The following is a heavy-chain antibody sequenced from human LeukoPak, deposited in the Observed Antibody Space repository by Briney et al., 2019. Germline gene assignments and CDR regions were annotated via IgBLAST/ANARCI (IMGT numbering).Heavy chain of an antibody. CDR1: GFSFSSYW. CDR3: AKGPNYFDS. CDR2: MNSDGSAT. J-gene: IGHJ4*02. V-gene: IGHV3-74*01. Sequence: GGSLRLSCAASGFSFSSYWMHWVRQAPGKGLVWVTRMNSDGSATYYADSVQGRFTISRDNAKNTLYLQMNSLRAEDTAMYFCAKGPNYFDSWGQGTLVTVSS.